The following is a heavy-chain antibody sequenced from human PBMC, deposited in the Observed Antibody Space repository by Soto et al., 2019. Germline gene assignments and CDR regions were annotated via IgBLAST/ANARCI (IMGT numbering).Heavy chain of an antibody. CDR3: ARDRITMIVVPLQLDY. Sequence: ASVKVSCKASGYTFTSYYMHWVRQAPGQGLEWMGIINPSGGSTSYAQKFQGRVTMTRDTSTSTVYMERSSLRSEDTAVYYCARDRITMIVVPLQLDYWGQGTLVTVSS. D-gene: IGHD3-22*01. J-gene: IGHJ4*02. CDR1: GYTFTSYY. V-gene: IGHV1-46*01. CDR2: INPSGGST.